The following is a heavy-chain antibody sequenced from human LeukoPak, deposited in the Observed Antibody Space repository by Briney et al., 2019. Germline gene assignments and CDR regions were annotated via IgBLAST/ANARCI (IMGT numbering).Heavy chain of an antibody. CDR2: IYYSGST. CDR1: GGSISSYY. Sequence: SGTLSLTCTVSGGSISSYYWSWIRQPPGKGLEWIGYIYYSGSTNYNPSLKSRVTISVDTSKNQFSLKLSSVTAADTAVYYCARQDFWSGYLGLCYFDYWGQGTLVTVSS. J-gene: IGHJ4*02. CDR3: ARQDFWSGYLGLCYFDY. V-gene: IGHV4-59*08. D-gene: IGHD3-3*01.